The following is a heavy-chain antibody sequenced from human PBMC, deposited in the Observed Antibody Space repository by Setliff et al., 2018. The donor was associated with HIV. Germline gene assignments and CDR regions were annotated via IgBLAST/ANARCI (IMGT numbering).Heavy chain of an antibody. CDR3: ARHSSVRTWGTSDAFDI. V-gene: IGHV4-34*01. D-gene: IGHD1-7*01. CDR2: IDHSGST. J-gene: IGHJ3*02. Sequence: SETLSLTCVVYGGSFTHYYWTWIRQPPGKGLECIGEIDHSGSTNYNPSLKSRVTISVDTSKNQFSLKLSSVTAADTAVYYCARHSSVRTWGTSDAFDIWGQGTMVTV. CDR1: GGSFTHYY.